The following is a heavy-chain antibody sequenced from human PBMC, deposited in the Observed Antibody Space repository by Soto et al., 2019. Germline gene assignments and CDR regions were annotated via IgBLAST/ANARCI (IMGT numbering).Heavy chain of an antibody. CDR3: ATGTNGTTGWYHP. CDR2: INPKTGAT. V-gene: IGHV1-2*02. CDR1: GYTFTDFY. Sequence: QEQLVQSGTEVKKPGASVTVSCKSSGYTFTDFYLHWLRQAPGQGLEWVGGINPKTGATKSSQNFQGRLTMSRDTSVSTAYIDLTSLTSDDTAMYYCATGTNGTTGWYHPWGQGTRVTVSS. D-gene: IGHD1-1*01. J-gene: IGHJ5*02.